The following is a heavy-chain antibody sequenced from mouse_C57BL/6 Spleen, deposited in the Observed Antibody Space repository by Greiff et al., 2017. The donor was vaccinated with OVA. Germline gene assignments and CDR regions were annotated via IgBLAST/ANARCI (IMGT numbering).Heavy chain of an antibody. V-gene: IGHV5-4*01. Sequence: DVMLVESGGGLVKPGGSLKLSCAASGFTFSSYAMSWVRQTPEKRLEWVATISDSGSYTYYPDNVKGRFTISRDNAKNNLYLQMSHLKSEDTAMYYCAREGSNWYFDVWGTGTTVTVSS. CDR1: GFTFSSYA. CDR2: ISDSGSYT. J-gene: IGHJ1*03. D-gene: IGHD5-1*01. CDR3: AREGSNWYFDV.